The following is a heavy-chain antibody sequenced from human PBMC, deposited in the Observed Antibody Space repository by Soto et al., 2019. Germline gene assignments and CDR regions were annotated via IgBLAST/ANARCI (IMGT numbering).Heavy chain of an antibody. J-gene: IGHJ4*02. V-gene: IGHV3-9*01. CDR1: GFTFDEFS. CDR3: AKDDHCSGGGCYGGFDS. Sequence: VELVESGGGLIQPGRSLRLSCAASGFTFDEFSMHWVRQVPGKGPEWVSGISWNNHVIGYAGSVKGRFTISRDNAKNSLXXXXNXXRXXXTALYYCAKDDHCSGGGCYGGFDSWGQGVLVTVSP. D-gene: IGHD2-15*01. CDR2: ISWNNHVI.